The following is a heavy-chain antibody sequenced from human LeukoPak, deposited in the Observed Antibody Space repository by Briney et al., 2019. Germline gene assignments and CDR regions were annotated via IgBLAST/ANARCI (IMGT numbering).Heavy chain of an antibody. D-gene: IGHD3-16*01. CDR3: AKDGARWY. CDR2: INPNNGGT. V-gene: IGHV1-2*02. Sequence: GASVKVSCKASGYTFTSYGISWVRQAPGQGLEWMGWINPNNGGTHYAQKFQGRVTMTSDTSISTAYMELSRLTSDDTAVYYCAKDGARWYWGQGTLVTVSS. CDR1: GYTFTSYG. J-gene: IGHJ4*02.